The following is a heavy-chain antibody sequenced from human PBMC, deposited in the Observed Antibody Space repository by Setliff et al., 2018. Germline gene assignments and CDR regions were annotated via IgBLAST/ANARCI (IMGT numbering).Heavy chain of an antibody. CDR2: INANSGGT. V-gene: IGHV1-2*04. J-gene: IGHJ5*02. CDR3: AITKGFGDGWLDP. Sequence: ASVKVSCKASGYTFTDYYVHWVRQAPGQGLQWMGWINANSGGTKYAQKFQGWVTMTRDTSLTTAYMEVSSLNPDDTAVYYCAITKGFGDGWLDPWGQGTLVTVSS. CDR1: GYTFTDYY. D-gene: IGHD3-10*01.